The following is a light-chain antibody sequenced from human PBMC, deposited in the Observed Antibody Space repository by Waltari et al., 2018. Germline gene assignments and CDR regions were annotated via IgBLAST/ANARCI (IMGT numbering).Light chain of an antibody. V-gene: IGKV3-11*01. Sequence: EIVLTQSPATLSLSPGERATLSCRASQSVSSYLAWYQQKPGQAPRLLIYEASNRATGIPARFSGSGSGTDFTLTIISLEPEDFAVYYCLQRSNWPSTFGQGTKLEIK. CDR1: QSVSSY. J-gene: IGKJ2*02. CDR3: LQRSNWPST. CDR2: EAS.